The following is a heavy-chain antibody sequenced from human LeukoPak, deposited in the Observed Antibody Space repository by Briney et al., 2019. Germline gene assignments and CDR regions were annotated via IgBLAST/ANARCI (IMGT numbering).Heavy chain of an antibody. CDR3: ARGKEEMATIPPFDY. V-gene: IGHV1-46*01. CDR2: INPSGGST. CDR1: GYTFTSYY. Sequence: GASVKVSCKSSGYTFTSYYMDWVRQAPGQGLEWMGIINPSGGSTSYAQKFQGRVTMTRDMSTSTVYMELSSLRSEDTAVYYCARGKEEMATIPPFDYWGQGTLVTVSS. J-gene: IGHJ4*02. D-gene: IGHD5-24*01.